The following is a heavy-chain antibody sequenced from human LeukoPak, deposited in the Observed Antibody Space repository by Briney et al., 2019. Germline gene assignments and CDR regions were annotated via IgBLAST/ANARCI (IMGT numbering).Heavy chain of an antibody. J-gene: IGHJ4*02. D-gene: IGHD1-26*01. CDR1: GYTFTSYD. Sequence: GASVKVSCKASGYTFTSYDINWVRQAPGQGLEWMGIINPSGGSTSYAQKFQGRVTMTRDTSTSTVYMELSSLRSEDTAVYYCASLLVGATGGYWGQGTLVTVSS. CDR2: INPSGGST. V-gene: IGHV1-46*01. CDR3: ASLLVGATGGY.